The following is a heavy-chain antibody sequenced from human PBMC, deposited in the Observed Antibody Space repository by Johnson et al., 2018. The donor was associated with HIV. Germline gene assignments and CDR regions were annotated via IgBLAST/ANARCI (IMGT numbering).Heavy chain of an antibody. CDR1: GFTFSNYW. V-gene: IGHV3-7*03. CDR2: IKQDGSEK. D-gene: IGHD1-14*01. J-gene: IGHJ3*02. CDR3: ARGRATGRGRSAFDI. Sequence: VQLVESGGNLVQPGGSLRLSCAASGFTFSNYWMSWVRQAPGKGLEWVANIKQDGSEKYYADSVKGRFTISRDNAKNSLYLQMNSLSPEDTALYYCARGRATGRGRSAFDIWGQGTMVTVSS.